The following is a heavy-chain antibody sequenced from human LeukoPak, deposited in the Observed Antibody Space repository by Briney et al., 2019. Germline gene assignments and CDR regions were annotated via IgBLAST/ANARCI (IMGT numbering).Heavy chain of an antibody. CDR2: FYHGGST. J-gene: IGHJ5*02. Sequence: PSETLSLTCTVSGYSISTGYYWDWIRQPPGKGLEWIGTFYHGGSTYYNPSLKSRVTISVDTSKNQFSLKLSSVTAADTAVYYCARVPGGALNWFDPWGQGTLVTVSS. CDR3: ARVPGGALNWFDP. CDR1: GYSISTGYY. D-gene: IGHD1-1*01. V-gene: IGHV4-38-2*02.